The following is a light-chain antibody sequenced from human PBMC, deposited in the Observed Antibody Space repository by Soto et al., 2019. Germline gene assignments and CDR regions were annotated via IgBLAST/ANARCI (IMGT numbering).Light chain of an antibody. CDR1: QSLLHSNGYNY. CDR3: MQSIQTPLT. Sequence: EIVMTQSPLSLPVIPGEPASISCRSSQSLLHSNGYNYLDWYLQKPGQSPQLLMYLGSNRASGVXDXFSGSGSGTDFTLKISRVEAEDVGIYDCMQSIQTPLTFGGGTKVEIK. CDR2: LGS. V-gene: IGKV2-28*01. J-gene: IGKJ4*01.